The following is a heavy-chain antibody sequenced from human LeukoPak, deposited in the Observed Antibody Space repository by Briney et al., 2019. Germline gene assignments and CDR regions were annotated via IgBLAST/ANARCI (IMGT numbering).Heavy chain of an antibody. J-gene: IGHJ4*02. Sequence: GGSLRLSCAASGFTFRSYWMSWVRQAPGKGLEWVANIEQDGSAKYYVDSVKGRFTISRDNAKNSVYLEMNSLRVEDTAVYYCAREYDFWDFWGQGTLVTVSS. CDR3: AREYDFWDF. D-gene: IGHD3-3*01. CDR2: IEQDGSAK. CDR1: GFTFRSYW. V-gene: IGHV3-7*01.